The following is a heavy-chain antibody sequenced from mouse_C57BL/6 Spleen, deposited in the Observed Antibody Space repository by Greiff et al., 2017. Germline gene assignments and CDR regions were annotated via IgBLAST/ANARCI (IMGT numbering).Heavy chain of an antibody. Sequence: VQLQQPGAELVRPGTSVKLSCKASGYTFTSYWMHWVKQRPGQGLEWIGVIDPSDSYTNYNQKFKGKATLTVDTSSSTAYMQLSSLTSEDSAVYDCARRTVVAPYWYFDVWGTGTTVTVSS. J-gene: IGHJ1*03. CDR3: ARRTVVAPYWYFDV. CDR2: IDPSDSYT. V-gene: IGHV1-59*01. D-gene: IGHD1-1*01. CDR1: GYTFTSYW.